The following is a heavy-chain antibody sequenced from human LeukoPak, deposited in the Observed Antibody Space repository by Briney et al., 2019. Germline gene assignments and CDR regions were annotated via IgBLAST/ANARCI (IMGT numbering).Heavy chain of an antibody. D-gene: IGHD6-13*01. CDR3: ARRDGSSWDQEHYYMDV. V-gene: IGHV1-8*01. J-gene: IGHJ6*03. Sequence: GASVKVSCKASGYTFTSYDINWVRQATGQGLEWMGWMNPNSGNTGYAQKLQGRVTMTRNTSISTAYMELSSLRSEDTAVYYCARRDGSSWDQEHYYMDVWGKGTTVTVSS. CDR1: GYTFTSYD. CDR2: MNPNSGNT.